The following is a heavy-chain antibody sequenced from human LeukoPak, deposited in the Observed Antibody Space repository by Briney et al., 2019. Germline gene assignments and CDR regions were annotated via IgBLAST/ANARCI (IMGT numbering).Heavy chain of an antibody. CDR3: ARAKDRVDAFDI. Sequence: GGSLRLSCAASGFTFSSYEMNWVRRAPGKGLEWVSYISSSGSTIYYADSVKGRFTISRDNAKNSLYLQMNSLRAEDTAVYYCARAKDRVDAFDIWGQGTMVTVSS. CDR2: ISSSGSTI. V-gene: IGHV3-48*03. D-gene: IGHD5-12*01. CDR1: GFTFSSYE. J-gene: IGHJ3*02.